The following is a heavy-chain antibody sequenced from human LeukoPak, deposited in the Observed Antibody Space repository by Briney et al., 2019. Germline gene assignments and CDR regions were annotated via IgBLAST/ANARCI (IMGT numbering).Heavy chain of an antibody. CDR3: ARNYGEVDP. V-gene: IGHV4-30-2*05. D-gene: IGHD4-17*01. Sequence: SETLSLTCAVSGGSISSGGYSWSWIRQPPGEGLEWIGYIYYSGSTYYNPSLKSRVTISVDTSKNQFSLKLSSVTAADTALYYCARNYGEVDPWGQGTLVTVSS. CDR2: IYYSGST. J-gene: IGHJ5*02. CDR1: GGSISSGGYS.